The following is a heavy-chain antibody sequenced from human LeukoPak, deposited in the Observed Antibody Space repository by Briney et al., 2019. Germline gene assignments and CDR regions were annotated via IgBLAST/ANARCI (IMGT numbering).Heavy chain of an antibody. CDR2: ISGSGGSP. CDR3: AKAQHSSICGYFDY. J-gene: IGHJ4*02. D-gene: IGHD6-13*01. V-gene: IGHV3-23*01. Sequence: PGGSLRLSCAASGFTFGSYAMSWVRQAPGKGLEWVSTISGSGGSPYYADSVKGRFTISRDNSKNTLYLQMNSLRAEDTAVFYCAKAQHSSICGYFDYWGQGTLVTVSS. CDR1: GFTFGSYA.